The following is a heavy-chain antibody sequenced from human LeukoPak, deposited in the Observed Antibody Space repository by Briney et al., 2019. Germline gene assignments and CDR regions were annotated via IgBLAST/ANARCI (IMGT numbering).Heavy chain of an antibody. J-gene: IGHJ6*02. CDR2: ISGSGGST. CDR3: ATLRHYDSSGYYYNYYYYGMDV. Sequence: GGSLRLSCAASGFTFSSYAISWVRQAPGKGLEWVSAISGSGGSTYYADSVKGRFTISRDNSKNTLYLQMNSLRAEDTAVYYCATLRHYDSSGYYYNYYYYGMDVWGQGTTVTVSS. CDR1: GFTFSSYA. V-gene: IGHV3-23*01. D-gene: IGHD3-22*01.